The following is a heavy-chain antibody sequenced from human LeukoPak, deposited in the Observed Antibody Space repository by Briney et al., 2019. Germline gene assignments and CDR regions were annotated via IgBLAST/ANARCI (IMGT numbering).Heavy chain of an antibody. CDR2: IWYDGSNK. V-gene: IGHV3-33*01. Sequence: GGSLRLSCAASGFTFSSYGMHWVRQAPGKGLEWVAVIWYDGSNKYYADSVKGRFTISRDNSKNTLYLQMNSLRAEDTAVYCCARSAAGIRDVDAFDIWGQGTMVTVSS. CDR3: ARSAAGIRDVDAFDI. J-gene: IGHJ3*02. CDR1: GFTFSSYG. D-gene: IGHD6-13*01.